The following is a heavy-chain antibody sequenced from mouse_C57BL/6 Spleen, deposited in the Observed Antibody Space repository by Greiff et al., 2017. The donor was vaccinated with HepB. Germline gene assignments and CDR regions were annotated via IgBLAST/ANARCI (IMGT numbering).Heavy chain of an antibody. CDR1: GFTFSDSG. Sequence: EVHLVESGGGLVKPGGSLKLSCAASGFTFSDSGMHWVRQAPEKGLEWVAYISSGSSTIYYADTVKGRFTISRDNAKNTLFLQMTSLRSEDTAMYYCARPSTVVDWYFDVWGTGTTVTVSS. J-gene: IGHJ1*03. CDR2: ISSGSSTI. CDR3: ARPSTVVDWYFDV. V-gene: IGHV5-17*01. D-gene: IGHD1-1*01.